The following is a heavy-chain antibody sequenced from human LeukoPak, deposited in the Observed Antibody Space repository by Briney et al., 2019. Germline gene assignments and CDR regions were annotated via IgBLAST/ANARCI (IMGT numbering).Heavy chain of an antibody. CDR3: AKGHSAWSEDYFDY. CDR1: GFTFSTYT. CDR2: IRGYDGST. D-gene: IGHD6-19*01. Sequence: GGSLRLSCAASGFTFSTYTMTWVRQAPGKGLEWVPTIRGYDGSTSYADSVKGRFTISRDSSKNTLYLQVNSLRAEDTAIYYCAKGHSAWSEDYFDYWGQGTLVTVSS. J-gene: IGHJ4*02. V-gene: IGHV3-23*01.